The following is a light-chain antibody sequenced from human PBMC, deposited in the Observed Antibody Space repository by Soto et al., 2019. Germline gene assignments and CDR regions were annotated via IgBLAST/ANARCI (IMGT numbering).Light chain of an antibody. Sequence: VRRQSPATLSVYAGGRATLCCRASQSVNIYVAWYQQKPGQAPRLLIFGASSRATGIPARFSGSGSGTEFNLTISSLQSEDFAVYFCQQYDDWLRLTFGGGTKVDIK. CDR2: GAS. V-gene: IGKV3D-15*01. CDR1: QSVNIY. J-gene: IGKJ4*01. CDR3: QQYDDWLRLT.